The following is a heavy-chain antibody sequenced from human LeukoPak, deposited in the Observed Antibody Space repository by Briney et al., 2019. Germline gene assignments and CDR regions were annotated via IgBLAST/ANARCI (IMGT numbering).Heavy chain of an antibody. CDR1: GFTFSNSV. CDR2: ISVDGIHK. CDR3: AREGYTSGAAGGTDV. J-gene: IGHJ6*04. V-gene: IGHV3-30*03. Sequence: PGGSLRLSCAASGFTFSNSVFHWVRQAPVKGLEWVAVISVDGIHKSYADSVKGRFTIARDNSKNTVYLQMDSLRVEDTAVYYCAREGYTSGAAGGTDVWGRGTTVAVSS. D-gene: IGHD6-25*01.